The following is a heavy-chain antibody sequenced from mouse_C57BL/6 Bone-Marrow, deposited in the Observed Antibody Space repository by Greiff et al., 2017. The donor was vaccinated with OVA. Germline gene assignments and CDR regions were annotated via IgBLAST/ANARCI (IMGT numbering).Heavy chain of an antibody. CDR1: GYTFTSYW. D-gene: IGHD1-1*01. J-gene: IGHJ4*01. CDR2: IYPGSGST. V-gene: IGHV1-55*01. Sequence: VQLQQPGAELVKPGASVKMSCKASGYTFTSYWITWVKQRPGQGLEWIGDIYPGSGSTNYNEKFKSTATLTVDTSSSTAYMQLSSLTSEDSAVYYGARSGEIRYYYGSSSRGNAMDYWGQGTSVTVSS. CDR3: ARSGEIRYYYGSSSRGNAMDY.